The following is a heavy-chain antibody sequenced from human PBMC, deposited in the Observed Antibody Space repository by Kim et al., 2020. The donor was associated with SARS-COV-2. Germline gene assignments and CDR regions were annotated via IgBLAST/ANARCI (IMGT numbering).Heavy chain of an antibody. CDR3: AKDRRFWDCLGVFDS. V-gene: IGHV3-23*01. J-gene: IGHJ3*02. D-gene: IGHD3-16*01. CDR2: ISGSSITT. Sequence: GGSLRLSCEASGFSFTSYAMTWVRRAPGKGLEWVSTISGSSITTYHADSVKGRFTISRDDSKKTLYLQMNSLRAEDTAVYYCAKDRRFWDCLGVFDSWG. CDR1: GFSFTSYA.